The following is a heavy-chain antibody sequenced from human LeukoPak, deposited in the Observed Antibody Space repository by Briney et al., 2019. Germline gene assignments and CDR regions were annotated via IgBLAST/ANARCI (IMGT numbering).Heavy chain of an antibody. V-gene: IGHV3-66*01. J-gene: IGHJ4*02. CDR3: ARDKGTSYLSSFDY. CDR2: IYSGGST. D-gene: IGHD6-6*01. Sequence: QPGGSLRLSCAASGFTVSSNYMSWVRQAPGKGLEWVSVIYSGGSTYYADSVKGRFTISRDNSKNTLYLQMNSLRAADTAVYYCARDKGTSYLSSFDYWGQGTLVTVSS. CDR1: GFTVSSNY.